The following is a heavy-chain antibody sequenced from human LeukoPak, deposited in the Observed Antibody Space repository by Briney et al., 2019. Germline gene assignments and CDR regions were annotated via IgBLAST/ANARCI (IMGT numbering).Heavy chain of an antibody. V-gene: IGHV3-30*18. J-gene: IGHJ4*02. CDR1: GFTFSSYG. CDR3: AKGSHPSGYFDY. CDR2: ISYDGRNK. D-gene: IGHD2-15*01. Sequence: GGSLRLSCAASGFTFSSYGMHWVRQAPGKVLEWVAVISYDGRNKYYADSVKGRFTISRDNSKNTLYLQMNSLRAEDTAVYYCAKGSHPSGYFDYWGQGTLVIVSS.